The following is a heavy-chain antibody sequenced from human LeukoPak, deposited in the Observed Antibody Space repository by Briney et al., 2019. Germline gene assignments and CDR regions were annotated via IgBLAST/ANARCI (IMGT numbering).Heavy chain of an antibody. CDR1: GYTFTSYG. V-gene: IGHV1-18*01. CDR3: ARDRAERYYDSSGSDAFDI. J-gene: IGHJ3*02. D-gene: IGHD3-22*01. Sequence: ASVKVSCKASGYTFTSYGISWVRQAPGQGLEWMGWISAYNGNTNYAQKLQGRVTMTTDTSTSTAYMELRSLRSDDTAVYYCARDRAERYYDSSGSDAFDIWGQGTMVTVSS. CDR2: ISAYNGNT.